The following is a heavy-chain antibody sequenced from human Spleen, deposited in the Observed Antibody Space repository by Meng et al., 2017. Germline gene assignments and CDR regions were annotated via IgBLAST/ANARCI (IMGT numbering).Heavy chain of an antibody. CDR3: AEGGIVVLN. J-gene: IGHJ4*02. D-gene: IGHD3-16*01. CDR2: IKEDGSEK. CDR1: GFMFSDYW. V-gene: IGHV3-7*01. Sequence: GGSLRLSCAASGFMFSDYWMTWVRQAPGKGLEWVANIKEDGSEKYYVGSVKGRFTISRDNAKKLQYLQMNGLRAEDTAVYYCAEGGIVVLNWGQGTLVTVSS.